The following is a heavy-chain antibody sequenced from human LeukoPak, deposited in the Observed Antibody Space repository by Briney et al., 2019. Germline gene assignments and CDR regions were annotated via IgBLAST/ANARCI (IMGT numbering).Heavy chain of an antibody. CDR1: GFTFSNYA. CDR3: AKGEGFYDRSAYDY. J-gene: IGHJ4*02. V-gene: IGHV3-23*01. CDR2: ISGNGALT. Sequence: PGGSLRLSCAASGFTFSNYAMSWVRQAPGKGLEWLLDISGNGALTHNADSVKGRFTISRDNSKNSLFLQMNSLRAEDTAIYYCAKGEGFYDRSAYDYWGQGTLVTVSS. D-gene: IGHD3-22*01.